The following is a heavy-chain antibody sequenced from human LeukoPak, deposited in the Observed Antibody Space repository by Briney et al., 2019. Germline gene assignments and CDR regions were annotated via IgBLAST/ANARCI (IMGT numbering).Heavy chain of an antibody. J-gene: IGHJ4*02. V-gene: IGHV3-23*01. CDR1: GFTFSSYA. D-gene: IGHD3-22*01. CDR3: AKRGVVIRVILVGFHKEAYYFDS. CDR2: ISGSGGGT. Sequence: PGGSLRLSCATSGFTFSSYAMSWVRPAPGKGPEWVARISGSGGGTLYADSVKGRFTISRDNPKNTLYLQMNNLRAGDTAVYFCAKRGVVIRVILVGFHKEAYYFDSWGQGALVTVSS.